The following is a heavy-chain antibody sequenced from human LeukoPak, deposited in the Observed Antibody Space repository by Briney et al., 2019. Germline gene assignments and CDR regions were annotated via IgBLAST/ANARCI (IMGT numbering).Heavy chain of an antibody. CDR1: GFTFSSYW. Sequence: QSGGSLRLSCAASGFTFSSYWMHWVRQAPGKGLVWVSRINSDGSSTSYADSVKGRFTISRDNAKNTLYLQMNSLRAEDTAVYYCARGPPVVYVDYWGQGTLVTVSS. CDR2: INSDGSST. J-gene: IGHJ4*02. CDR3: ARGPPVVYVDY. D-gene: IGHD2-8*02. V-gene: IGHV3-74*01.